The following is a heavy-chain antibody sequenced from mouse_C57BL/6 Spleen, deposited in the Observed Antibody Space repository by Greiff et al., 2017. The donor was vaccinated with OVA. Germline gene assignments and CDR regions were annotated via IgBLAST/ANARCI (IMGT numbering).Heavy chain of an antibody. Sequence: VQLQQSGAELVKPGASVKISCKASGYTFTDYYINWVKQRPGQGLEWIGKIGPGSGSTYYNEKFKGKATLTADKSSSTAYMQLSSLTSEDSAVYFCATLYYSNTGYFDYWGQGTTLTVSS. CDR1: GYTFTDYY. CDR2: IGPGSGST. D-gene: IGHD2-5*01. CDR3: ATLYYSNTGYFDY. J-gene: IGHJ2*01. V-gene: IGHV1-77*01.